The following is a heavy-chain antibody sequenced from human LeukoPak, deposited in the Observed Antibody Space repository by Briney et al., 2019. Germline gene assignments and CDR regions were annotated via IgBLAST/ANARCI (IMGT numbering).Heavy chain of an antibody. V-gene: IGHV3-21*01. D-gene: IGHD6-13*01. CDR3: ARVEEAAAFNP. Sequence: GGSLRLSCAASGFTFSDYSMSWVRQAPGKGLEWVSSISSSSSYTYYADSVNGRFTISRDNAKSSLYLQMNSLRAEDTAVYYCARVEEAAAFNPWGQGTLVTVSS. CDR2: ISSSSSYT. J-gene: IGHJ5*02. CDR1: GFTFSDYS.